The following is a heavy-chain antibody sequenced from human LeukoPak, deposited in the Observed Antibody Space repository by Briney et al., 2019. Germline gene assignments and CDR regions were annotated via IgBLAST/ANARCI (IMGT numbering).Heavy chain of an antibody. V-gene: IGHV3-30*18. CDR1: GFTFGNSG. CDR2: ISYDGSNK. CDR3: AKDLRAYSAHDFAFDI. D-gene: IGHD5-12*01. J-gene: IGHJ3*02. Sequence: GGSLRLSCAASGFTFGNSGMHWVRQAPGKGLEWVAFISYDGSNKYYGDSVKGRFTISRDDSMNTLYLQMDSLRTEDTAVYYCAKDLRAYSAHDFAFDIWGQGTMVTVSS.